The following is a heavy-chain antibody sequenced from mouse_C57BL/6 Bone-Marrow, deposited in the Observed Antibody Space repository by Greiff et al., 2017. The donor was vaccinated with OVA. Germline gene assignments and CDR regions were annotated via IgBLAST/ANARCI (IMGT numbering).Heavy chain of an antibody. J-gene: IGHJ1*03. CDR1: GYTFTSYW. D-gene: IGHD3-3*01. CDR2: IDPSDSYT. V-gene: IGHV1-69*01. CDR3: ARSEGRWYFDV. Sequence: QVQLQQPGAELVMPGASVKLSCKASGYTFTSYWMHWVKQRPGQGLEWIGEIDPSDSYTNYNQKFKGKSTLTVDKSSSTAYMQLSSLTSEDSAVYYCARSEGRWYFDVWGTGTTVTVSS.